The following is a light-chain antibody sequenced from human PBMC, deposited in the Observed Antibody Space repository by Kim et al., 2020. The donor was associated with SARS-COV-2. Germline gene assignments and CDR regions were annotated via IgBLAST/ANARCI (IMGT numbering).Light chain of an antibody. Sequence: PGGDVTLTRASGTGAVTSGYYPSWFQQKPGQAPRPLIDTTSNKHSWTPARFSGSLLGGKAALTLSGVQPEDEAEYYCVLYYRDAWVFGGGTQLTVL. CDR1: TGAVTSGYY. J-gene: IGLJ3*02. CDR2: TTS. CDR3: VLYYRDAWV. V-gene: IGLV7-43*01.